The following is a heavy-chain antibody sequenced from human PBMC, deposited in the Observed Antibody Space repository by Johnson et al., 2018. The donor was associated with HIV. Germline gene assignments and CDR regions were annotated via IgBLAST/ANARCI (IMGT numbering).Heavy chain of an antibody. J-gene: IGHJ3*01. V-gene: IGHV3-33*01. CDR3: AATVAGIPTGAFDL. CDR2: IWYDGSKK. CDR1: GFTFSSYG. Sequence: QVQLVESGGGVVQPGRSLRLSCAASGFTFSSYGMHWVRQGPGKGLEWVAGIWYDGSKKYYADSVKGRFTISRDNSKKKVFLQMNSLRHEDTAVYYCAATVAGIPTGAFDLWGQGTVVTVSS. D-gene: IGHD6-19*01.